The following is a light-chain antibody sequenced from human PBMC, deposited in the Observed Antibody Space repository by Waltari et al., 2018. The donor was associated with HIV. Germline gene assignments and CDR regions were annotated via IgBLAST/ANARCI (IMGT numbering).Light chain of an antibody. CDR2: KVS. CDR3: MQVRYWPHT. J-gene: IGKJ2*01. Sequence: EVLITQSPLSLAVAVGQPASISCKSNQSLLYSDGHHSLFWFQLRPGQSPRRLIYKVSYRDAGVPRRFSGSGAGTEFTLSITRVEAEDAGLYFCMQVRYWPHTFGQGTNLQV. V-gene: IGKV2-30*01. CDR1: QSLLYSDGHHS.